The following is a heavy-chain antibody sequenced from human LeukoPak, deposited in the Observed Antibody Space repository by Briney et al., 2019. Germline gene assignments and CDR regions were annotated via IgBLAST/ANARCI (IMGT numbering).Heavy chain of an antibody. CDR3: ASVYSSSRYYYFDY. CDR2: IYYSGSI. CDR1: GGSISSYY. V-gene: IGHV4-59*01. D-gene: IGHD4-11*01. J-gene: IGHJ4*02. Sequence: PSETLSLTCTVSGGSISSYYWSWIRQPPGKGLEWIGYIYYSGSINYNPSLKSRVTISVDTSKNQFSLKLSSVTAADTAVYYCASVYSSSRYYYFDYWGQGTLVTVSS.